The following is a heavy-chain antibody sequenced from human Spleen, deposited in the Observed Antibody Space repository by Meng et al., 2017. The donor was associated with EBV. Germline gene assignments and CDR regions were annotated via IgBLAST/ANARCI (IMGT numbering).Heavy chain of an antibody. D-gene: IGHD2-21*02. CDR3: ARGTRGDSPEEFQY. Sequence: QGPLQEPGPGLVKPSETLSLTCTVSGASVGRNTYYWSWIRQPPGKGLEWIGYIYYSGTTKYNPSLKSRVTISVDTSKNQFSLKLNSVTTADTAVYYCARGTRGDSPEEFQYWGQGTLVTVSS. J-gene: IGHJ1*01. CDR1: GASVGRNTYY. V-gene: IGHV4-61*01. CDR2: IYYSGTT.